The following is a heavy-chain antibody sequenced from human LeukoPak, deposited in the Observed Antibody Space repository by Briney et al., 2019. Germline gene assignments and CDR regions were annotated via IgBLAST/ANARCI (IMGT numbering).Heavy chain of an antibody. J-gene: IGHJ4*02. CDR2: IIPMFGTA. D-gene: IGHD3-16*02. V-gene: IGHV1-69*13. CDR1: GGTFRDYP. Sequence: SVKVSCKASGGTFRDYPLSWVRQAPGQGLEWMGGIIPMFGTAKYAQNFEGRVKITADESTSTAYMELSSLRSEDTAAYYCARASDYVWGSYPTDYWGQGTLVTVSS. CDR3: ARASDYVWGSYPTDY.